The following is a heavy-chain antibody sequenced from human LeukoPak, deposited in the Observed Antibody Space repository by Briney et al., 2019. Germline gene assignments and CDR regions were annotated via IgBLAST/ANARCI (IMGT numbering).Heavy chain of an antibody. CDR3: ARGASRAFDI. CDR2: IYTTGLT. Sequence: GGSLRLSCATSGFTFRNYWMSWVRQAPGKGLEWVSVIYTTGLTYYKGSVKGRFTVSRDNSRTTVYLQMSSLRVEDTAVYYCARGASRAFDIRGQGTMVTVSS. V-gene: IGHV3-53*01. CDR1: GFTFRNYW. J-gene: IGHJ3*02.